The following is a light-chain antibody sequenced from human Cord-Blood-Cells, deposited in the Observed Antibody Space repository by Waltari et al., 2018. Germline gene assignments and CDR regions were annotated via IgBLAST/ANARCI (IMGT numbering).Light chain of an antibody. J-gene: IGKJ2*01. Sequence: DIQMTQSPSSLSASVGDRVTITCQASQDISNYLNWYQQKPGKAPKLLIYDASNLETGVPSRFSGSGSGIDFTFTISSLQPEDIATYYCQQYDNLPYTFGQETKLEIK. CDR3: QQYDNLPYT. CDR1: QDISNY. CDR2: DAS. V-gene: IGKV1-33*01.